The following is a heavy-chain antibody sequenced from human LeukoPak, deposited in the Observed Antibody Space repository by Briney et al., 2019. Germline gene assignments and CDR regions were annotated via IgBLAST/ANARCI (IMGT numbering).Heavy chain of an antibody. J-gene: IGHJ6*03. V-gene: IGHV1-46*01. CDR1: GYTFTSYY. CDR2: INPSGGST. CDR3: ARQGGSGWTNYYYYHMDV. D-gene: IGHD6-19*01. Sequence: ASVKVSCKASGYTFTSYYMHWVRQAPGQGLEWMGIINPSGGSTSYAQKFQGRVTLTRDTSTSTVYMELSSLRSEDTAVYYCARQGGSGWTNYYYYHMDVWGKGTTVTVSS.